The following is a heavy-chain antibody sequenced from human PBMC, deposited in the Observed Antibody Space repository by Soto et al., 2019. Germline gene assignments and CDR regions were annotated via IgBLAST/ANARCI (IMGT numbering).Heavy chain of an antibody. V-gene: IGHV2-70*04. D-gene: IGHD1-1*01. CDR1: GFSLSTSGMR. CDR3: AKTGTDGSWFDP. J-gene: IGHJ5*02. CDR2: IDWDDDK. Sequence: VSGPTLVNPTQTLTLTCTFSGFSLSTSGMRVSWIRQPPGKALEWLARIDWDDDKFYTTSLRTRLTISKDTSKNQVVLRMTNMDPVDTATYYCAKTGTDGSWFDPWGQGTLVTVSS.